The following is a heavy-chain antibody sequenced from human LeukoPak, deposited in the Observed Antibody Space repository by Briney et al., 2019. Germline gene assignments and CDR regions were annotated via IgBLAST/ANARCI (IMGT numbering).Heavy chain of an antibody. CDR3: AKAFIVGATRRADAFDI. CDR2: IRYDGSNK. D-gene: IGHD1-26*01. Sequence: QAGGSLRLSCAASGFTFSSYGMHWVRQAPGKGLEWVAFIRYDGSNKYYADSVKGRFTISRDNSKNTLYLQMNSLRAEDTAVYYCAKAFIVGATRRADAFDIWGQGTMVTVSS. J-gene: IGHJ3*02. CDR1: GFTFSSYG. V-gene: IGHV3-30*02.